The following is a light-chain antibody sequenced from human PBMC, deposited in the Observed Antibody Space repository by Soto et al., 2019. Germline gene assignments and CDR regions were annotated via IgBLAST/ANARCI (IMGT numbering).Light chain of an antibody. V-gene: IGKV3-11*01. CDR3: QQRSNWPLT. CDR1: QSVSSY. J-gene: IGKJ4*01. Sequence: IVLSVSPATLSFSKGERATLSCRASQSVSSYLAWYQQKPGQAPRLLIYDASNRATGIPARFSGSGSGTDFTLTISSLEPEDFAVYYCQQRSNWPLTFGGGTKVDIK. CDR2: DAS.